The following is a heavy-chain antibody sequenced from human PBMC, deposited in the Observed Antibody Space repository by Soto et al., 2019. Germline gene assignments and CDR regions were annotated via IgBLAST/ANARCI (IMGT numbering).Heavy chain of an antibody. CDR1: GFTFSSYG. CDR3: VKDGSSGWPYFYDMDV. CDR2: ISYDGRNK. V-gene: IGHV3-30*18. J-gene: IGHJ6*02. Sequence: GGSLRLSCAASGFTFSSYGMHWVRQAPGKGLEWVAVISYDGRNKYYADAVKGRFTISRDNSKNTLYLQMSSLRAEDTAVYYCVKDGSSGWPYFYDMDVWGQGTTVTISS. D-gene: IGHD6-19*01.